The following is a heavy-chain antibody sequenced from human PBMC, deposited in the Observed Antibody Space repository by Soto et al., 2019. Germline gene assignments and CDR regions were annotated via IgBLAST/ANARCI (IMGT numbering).Heavy chain of an antibody. D-gene: IGHD3-10*01. Sequence: QVQLQESGPGLVKPSETLSLTCTVSGGSISSDYWRWIRQPPGKALEWIGYIYYSGSINYNPSLDSQVAMPLDASKNRVSRNLTTGPGADTAVYYCVRHRNRGSSGYCGQRPRVTVSS. CDR3: VRHRNRGSSGY. CDR1: GGSISSDY. CDR2: IYYSGSI. V-gene: IGHV4-59*08. J-gene: IGHJ4*02.